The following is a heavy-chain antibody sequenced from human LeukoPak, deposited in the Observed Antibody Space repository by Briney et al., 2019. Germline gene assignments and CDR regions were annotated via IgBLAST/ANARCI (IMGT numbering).Heavy chain of an antibody. CDR2: IYYSGST. D-gene: IGHD3-22*01. CDR1: GGSISSSSYY. J-gene: IGHJ4*02. V-gene: IGHV4-39*01. CDR3: ARSLMGYDSSGYYYEFDH. Sequence: MTSETLSLTCTVSGGSISSSSYYSGWIRQPPGKGLEWIGSIYYSGSTYYNPSLKSRVTISVDTSKNQFSLKLSSVTAADTAVYYCARSLMGYDSSGYYYEFDHWGQGTLVTVSS.